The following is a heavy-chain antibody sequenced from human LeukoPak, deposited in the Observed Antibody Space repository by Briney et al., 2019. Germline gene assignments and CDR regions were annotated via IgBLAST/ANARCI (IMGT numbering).Heavy chain of an antibody. CDR3: ARDIELST. Sequence: PGGSLRLSCAASGFMVRDAAMTWVRQAPGKGLEWVSLISSSGLNTYYADSVRGRFTISRDNSKNTLSLQMNSLRVEYSAIYYCARDIELSTWGLGTLVTVSS. CDR1: GFMVRDAA. D-gene: IGHD5-12*01. CDR2: ISSSGLNT. V-gene: IGHV3-23*01. J-gene: IGHJ3*01.